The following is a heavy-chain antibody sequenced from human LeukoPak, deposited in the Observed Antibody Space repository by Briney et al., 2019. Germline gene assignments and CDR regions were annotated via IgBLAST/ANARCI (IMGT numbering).Heavy chain of an antibody. CDR1: GYTVTSYD. V-gene: IGHV1-8*01. CDR3: ARGGAGSIGTLFQH. J-gene: IGHJ1*01. CDR2: MNLNSGDT. D-gene: IGHD1-26*01. Sequence: ASMKVSCKASGYTVTSYDINWVRQATGQGLEWMGWMNLNSGDTGYAQKFQGRVTMTTDTSTSTAYMELSSLISEDTAVYYCARGGAGSIGTLFQHWGQGTLVTVSS.